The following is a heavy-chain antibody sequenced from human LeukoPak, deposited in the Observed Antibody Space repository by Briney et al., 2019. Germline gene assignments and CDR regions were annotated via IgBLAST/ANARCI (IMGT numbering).Heavy chain of an antibody. Sequence: GGSLRLSCAASGFTFSSYAMNWVRQAPGKGLEWVSSITSSGSTIYYADSVKGRFTISRDNAKNSLYLQMNSLRDEDTAAYYCATEKFDYWGQGTLVTVSS. V-gene: IGHV3-48*02. J-gene: IGHJ4*02. CDR3: ATEKFDY. CDR1: GFTFSSYA. CDR2: ITSSGSTI.